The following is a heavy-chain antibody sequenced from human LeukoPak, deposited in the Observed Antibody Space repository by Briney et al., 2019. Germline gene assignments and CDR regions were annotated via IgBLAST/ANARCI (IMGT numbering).Heavy chain of an antibody. V-gene: IGHV4-38-2*02. CDR1: GGSINNYY. J-gene: IGHJ4*02. CDR2: IYHIGST. D-gene: IGHD2-21*02. CDR3: ASYCGGDCFEDY. Sequence: PSETLSLTCTVSGGSINNYYWGWIRQPPGKGLEWIGSIYHIGSTYYNPSLKSRVTISVDTSKNQFSLKLSSVTAADTAVYYCASYCGGDCFEDYWGQGTLVTVSS.